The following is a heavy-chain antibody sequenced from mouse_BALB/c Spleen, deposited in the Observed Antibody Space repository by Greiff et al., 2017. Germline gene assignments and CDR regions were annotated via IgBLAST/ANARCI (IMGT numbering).Heavy chain of an antibody. CDR1: GFTFSSFG. J-gene: IGHJ4*01. D-gene: IGHD2-14*01. Sequence: EVQLVESGGGLVQPGGSRKLSCAASGFTFSSFGMHWVRQAPEKGLEWVAYISSGSSTIYYADTVKGRITISRDNPKNTLFLQMTSLRSEDTAMYYCARSTPDYRYDYYAMDYWGQGTSVTVSS. V-gene: IGHV5-17*02. CDR3: ARSTPDYRYDYYAMDY. CDR2: ISSGSSTI.